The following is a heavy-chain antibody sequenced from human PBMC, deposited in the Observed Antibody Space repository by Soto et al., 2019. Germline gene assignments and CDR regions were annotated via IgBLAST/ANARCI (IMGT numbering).Heavy chain of an antibody. Sequence: SDTLSLTCTVSGGSISSSSYYCGWIRQPPGKGLEWIGSIYYSGSTYYNPSLKSRVTISVDTSKNQFSLKLSSVTAADTAVYYCARQTEAKGTSFDYWGQGTLVTVSS. CDR3: ARQTEAKGTSFDY. D-gene: IGHD3-10*01. J-gene: IGHJ4*02. CDR1: GGSISSSSYY. V-gene: IGHV4-39*01. CDR2: IYYSGST.